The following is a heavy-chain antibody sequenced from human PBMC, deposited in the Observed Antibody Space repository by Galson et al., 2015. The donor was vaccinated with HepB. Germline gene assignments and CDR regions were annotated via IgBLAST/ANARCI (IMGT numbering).Heavy chain of an antibody. V-gene: IGHV1-58*02. Sequence: SVKVSCTASGFTFTSYAMQWVRQARGKRLEWIGWIVVGSGNTNYAQKVQERVTITRDISTNTAYMELSSLKSEDTAVYYCAAGYCSGGSCYRDYWGQGTLVTVSS. J-gene: IGHJ4*02. CDR1: GFTFTSYA. CDR3: AAGYCSGGSCYRDY. D-gene: IGHD2-15*01. CDR2: IVVGSGNT.